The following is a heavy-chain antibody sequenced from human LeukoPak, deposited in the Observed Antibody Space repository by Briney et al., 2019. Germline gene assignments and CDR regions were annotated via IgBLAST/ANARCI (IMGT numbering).Heavy chain of an antibody. CDR1: GFTVSSNY. Sequence: GGSLRLSCASSGFTVSSNYMSWVRQAPGKGLEWVSVIYSGGSTYYADSVKGRFTISRDNSKNTLYLQMNSLRAEDTAVYYCARDRGYYDSSGFDYWGQGTLVTVSS. J-gene: IGHJ4*02. CDR3: ARDRGYYDSSGFDY. CDR2: IYSGGST. D-gene: IGHD3-22*01. V-gene: IGHV3-66*01.